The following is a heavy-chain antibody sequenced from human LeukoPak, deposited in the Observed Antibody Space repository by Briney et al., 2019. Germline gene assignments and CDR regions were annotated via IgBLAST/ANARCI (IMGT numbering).Heavy chain of an antibody. Sequence: SETLSLTCAVSGGSFSSSNWWSWVRRSPGKGLEWIGEIQHSGTTNYNPSLKSRVTISVDKSRKQFSLKLSSVTAADTAVYNCARGEDSASWLIDSWGQVTLASVSS. CDR2: IQHSGTT. V-gene: IGHV4-4*02. CDR1: GGSFSSSNW. D-gene: IGHD6-13*01. J-gene: IGHJ4*02. CDR3: ARGEDSASWLIDS.